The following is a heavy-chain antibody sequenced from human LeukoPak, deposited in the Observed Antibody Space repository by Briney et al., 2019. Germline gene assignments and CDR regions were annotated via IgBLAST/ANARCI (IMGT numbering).Heavy chain of an antibody. CDR3: ASEDVDTGDF. Sequence: GRSLRLSCAGSGFTFTNAGIHWVRLAAGKGLEWVSSISHDGTNKYYSDSVDGRFTVSRLNSQNTVYLQMTDLRPDDTATYYCASEDVDTGDFWGQGTLVTVSS. V-gene: IGHV3-30*01. CDR1: GFTFTNAG. J-gene: IGHJ4*02. D-gene: IGHD5-18*01. CDR2: ISHDGTNK.